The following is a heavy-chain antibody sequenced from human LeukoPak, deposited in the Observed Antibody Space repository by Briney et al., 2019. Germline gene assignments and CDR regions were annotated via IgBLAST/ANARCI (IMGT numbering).Heavy chain of an antibody. CDR2: IGHDGTSK. Sequence: GGSLRLSCVASGLTFGTYGMHWVRQAPGKGLEWLAVIGHDGTSKDYVDTVQGRFTVSRDNSKNTLFLQMDSLRPDDTAVYYCARDLSIGYTDYWGQGTLVTVSS. CDR1: GLTFGTYG. J-gene: IGHJ4*02. CDR3: ARDLSIGYTDY. D-gene: IGHD6-19*01. V-gene: IGHV3-33*01.